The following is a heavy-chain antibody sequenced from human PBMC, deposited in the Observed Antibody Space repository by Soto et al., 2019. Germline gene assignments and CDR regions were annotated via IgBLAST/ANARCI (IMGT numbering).Heavy chain of an antibody. CDR2: IYHSGST. V-gene: IGHV4-30-2*01. CDR3: ARVLETRKPKAGVIDY. Sequence: SETLSLTCAVSGGSISSGGYSWSWIRQPPGKGLEWIGYIYHSGSTYYNPSLKSRVTISVDRSKNQFSLKLSSVTAAETAVYYCARVLETRKPKAGVIDYWGQGTLVTVSS. D-gene: IGHD3-3*01. J-gene: IGHJ4*02. CDR1: GGSISSGGYS.